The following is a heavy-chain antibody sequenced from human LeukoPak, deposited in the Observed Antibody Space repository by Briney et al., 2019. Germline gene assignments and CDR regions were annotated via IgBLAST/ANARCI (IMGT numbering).Heavy chain of an antibody. CDR1: GYTFTGYY. CDR2: INPNSGGT. Sequence: GASVKVSCKASGYTFTGYYMHWVRQAPGQGLEWMGWINPNSGGTNYAQKFQGRVTMTRDTSISTAYMELSRLRSDDTAVYYCARSPFLAVAGTVLYFDYWGQGTLVTVSS. V-gene: IGHV1-2*02. D-gene: IGHD6-19*01. CDR3: ARSPFLAVAGTVLYFDY. J-gene: IGHJ4*02.